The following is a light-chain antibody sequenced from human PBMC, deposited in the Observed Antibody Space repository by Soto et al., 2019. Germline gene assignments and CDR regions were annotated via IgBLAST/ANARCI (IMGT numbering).Light chain of an antibody. CDR1: QSISSY. J-gene: IGKJ5*01. Sequence: DIQMTHSPSSLSASVGDIVTITCRASQSISSYLNWYQQKPGKAPKLLIYAASSLQSGVPSRFSGSGSGTDFTLTISSLQPEDFATYYCQQSYSTLITFGQGTRLEN. CDR2: AAS. V-gene: IGKV1-39*01. CDR3: QQSYSTLIT.